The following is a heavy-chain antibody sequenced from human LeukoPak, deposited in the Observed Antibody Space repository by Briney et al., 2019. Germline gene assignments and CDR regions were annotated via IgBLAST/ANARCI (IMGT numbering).Heavy chain of an antibody. CDR1: GGSISSSSYY. CDR3: ARRITPSYYYYYYMDV. Sequence: SETLSLTCTVSGGSISSSSYYWGWIRQPPGKGLEWIGEINHSGSTNYNPSLKSRVTISVDTSKNQFSLKLSSVTAADTAVYYCARRITPSYYYYYYMDVWGKGTTVTISS. J-gene: IGHJ6*03. CDR2: INHSGST. D-gene: IGHD3-10*01. V-gene: IGHV4-39*07.